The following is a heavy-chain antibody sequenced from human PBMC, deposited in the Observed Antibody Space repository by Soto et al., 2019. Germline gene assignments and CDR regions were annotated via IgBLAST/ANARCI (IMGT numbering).Heavy chain of an antibody. V-gene: IGHV1-69*13. CDR1: GGTFSSYA. CDR2: IIPIFGTA. D-gene: IGHD3-9*01. J-gene: IGHJ6*02. Sequence: ASVKVSCKASGGTFSSYAISWVRQAPGQGLEWMGGIIPIFGTANYAQKFQGRVTITADESTSTAYMELSSLRSEDTAVYYCATPYSDTLTAKNYYYYYGMDVWGQGTTVTVSS. CDR3: ATPYSDTLTAKNYYYYYGMDV.